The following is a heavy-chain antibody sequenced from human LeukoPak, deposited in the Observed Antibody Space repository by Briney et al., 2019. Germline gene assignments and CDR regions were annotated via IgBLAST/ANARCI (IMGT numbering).Heavy chain of an antibody. Sequence: SVKVSCKASGGTFSIYAISWVRQAPGQGLEWMGGIIPIFGTANYAQKFQGRGTITADEATSTAYMELSSLRSEDTAVYYCARDAGYSYNYYYYMDVWGKGTTVTVSS. V-gene: IGHV1-69*13. D-gene: IGHD5-18*01. CDR3: ARDAGYSYNYYYYMDV. CDR2: IIPIFGTA. J-gene: IGHJ6*03. CDR1: GGTFSIYA.